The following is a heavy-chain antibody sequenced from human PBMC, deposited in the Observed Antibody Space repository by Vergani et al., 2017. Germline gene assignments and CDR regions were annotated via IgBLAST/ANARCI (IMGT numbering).Heavy chain of an antibody. D-gene: IGHD5-18*01. CDR3: ARDRSPYSYGYYY. J-gene: IGHJ4*02. CDR2: INQDGSEK. Sequence: EVQLLESGGGLVQPGGSLRLSCAASGFTFSSYAMSWVRQAPGKGLEWVANINQDGSEKYYVDSVKGRFTISRDNAKNSLYLQMNSLRAEDTAVYYCARDRSPYSYGYYYWGQGTLVTVSS. CDR1: GFTFSSYA. V-gene: IGHV3-7*03.